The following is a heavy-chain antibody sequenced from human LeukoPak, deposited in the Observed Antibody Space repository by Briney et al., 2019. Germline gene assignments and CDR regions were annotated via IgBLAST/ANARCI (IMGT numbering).Heavy chain of an antibody. CDR2: IYHSGST. CDR1: GYPISSCHY. V-gene: IGHV4-38-2*02. J-gene: IGHJ4*02. CDR3: ARHFYGDYEDY. Sequence: SETLSLTCTLSGYPISSCHYWGWIRQPPGKGLERIGRIYHSGSTYYSPPLKTLHTISVHTPKNQFSLNLRSGTAADTAVYYCARHFYGDYEDYWGQGTLVTVSS. D-gene: IGHD4-17*01.